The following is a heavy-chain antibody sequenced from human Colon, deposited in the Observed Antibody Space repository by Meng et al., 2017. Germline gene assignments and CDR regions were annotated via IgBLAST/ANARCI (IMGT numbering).Heavy chain of an antibody. V-gene: IGHV4-4*02. J-gene: IGHJ4*02. Sequence: QVQLPGDGPGRVQASGPLSLTCDVSGGPINSSDWWSWVRQPPGKGLEWIAEIFHSGSTNYKSSLKSRATISVDRSKNQFSLKLNSVTAADTAVYYCAAIFGLGPGYWGQGTLVTVSS. CDR2: IFHSGST. D-gene: IGHD3-3*01. CDR3: AAIFGLGPGY. CDR1: GGPINSSDW.